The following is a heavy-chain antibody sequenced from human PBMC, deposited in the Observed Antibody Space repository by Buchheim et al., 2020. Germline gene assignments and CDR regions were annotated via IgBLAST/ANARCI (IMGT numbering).Heavy chain of an antibody. V-gene: IGHV4-59*01. Sequence: QVQLQESGPGLVKPSETLSLICTVSGASITSYYWSWLRQAPGKGLQWIGYISYSGSTNYNPSLKRRVTISAATSKNPFSLKVSSVTTADTALYYCGRAQSTRAPSTVVTNWGQGIL. CDR3: GRAQSTRAPSTVVTN. CDR2: ISYSGST. J-gene: IGHJ4*02. D-gene: IGHD4-23*01. CDR1: GASITSYY.